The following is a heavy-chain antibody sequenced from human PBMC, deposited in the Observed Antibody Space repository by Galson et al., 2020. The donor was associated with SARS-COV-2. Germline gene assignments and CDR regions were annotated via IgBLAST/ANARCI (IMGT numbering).Heavy chain of an antibody. J-gene: IGHJ3*02. CDR1: GDSITNYY. CDR2: LNYSGSA. Sequence: SETLSLTCTVSGDSITNYYWSWIRQPPEKGLDWIGHLNYSGSANNNPTLKSRLTLSLDKSNNQFYLRLRSVTAADTAVYYCARVNQRERGRAFDIWGQGKMVTVSS. V-gene: IGHV4-59*01. CDR3: ARVNQRERGRAFDI.